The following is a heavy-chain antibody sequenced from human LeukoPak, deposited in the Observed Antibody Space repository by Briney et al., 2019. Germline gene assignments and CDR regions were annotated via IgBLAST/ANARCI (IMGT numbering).Heavy chain of an antibody. CDR2: ISGGGTT. J-gene: IGHJ4*02. CDR1: GFTFSSYA. CDR3: AKVSSAWSIDY. D-gene: IGHD6-19*01. Sequence: GGSLRLSCAASGFTFSSYAMTWVRQAPGKGLEWVSGISGGGTTYYADSAKGRFTISRDNSKNTVYLQINSLRAEDTAMYYCAKVSSAWSIDYWGQGTLVTVSS. V-gene: IGHV3-23*01.